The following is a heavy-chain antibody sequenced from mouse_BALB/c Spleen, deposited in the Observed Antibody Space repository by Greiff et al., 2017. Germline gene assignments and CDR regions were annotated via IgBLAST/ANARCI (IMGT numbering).Heavy chain of an antibody. CDR2: ISSGGSYT. Sequence: DVHLVESGGDLVKPGGSLKLSCAASGFTFSSYGMSWVRQTPDKRLEWVATISSGGSYTYYPDSVKGRFTISRDNAKNTLYLQMSSLKSEDTAMYYCARKPYGNYNWFAYWGQGTLVTVSA. V-gene: IGHV5-6*01. J-gene: IGHJ3*01. D-gene: IGHD2-1*01. CDR1: GFTFSSYG. CDR3: ARKPYGNYNWFAY.